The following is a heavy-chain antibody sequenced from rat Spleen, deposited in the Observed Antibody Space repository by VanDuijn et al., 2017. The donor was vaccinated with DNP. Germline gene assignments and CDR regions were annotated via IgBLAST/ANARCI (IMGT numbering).Heavy chain of an antibody. V-gene: IGHV5-20*01. CDR1: GFTFSDYF. CDR3: ARHPGILDY. D-gene: IGHD1-4*01. Sequence: EVQLVESGGGLVQPGRSLKLSCTASGFTFSDYFMAWVRQAPTKGLEWVASISYDGGDTYYRDSVKGRFTISRDNPKSSLYLQMDSLRSEDTATYYCARHPGILDYWGQGVMVTVSS. J-gene: IGHJ2*01. CDR2: ISYDGGDT.